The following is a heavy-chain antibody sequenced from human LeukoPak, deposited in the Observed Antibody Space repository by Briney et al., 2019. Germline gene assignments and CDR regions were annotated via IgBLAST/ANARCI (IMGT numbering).Heavy chain of an antibody. D-gene: IGHD5-18*01. CDR3: ARHFPDVDTAMVPDY. Sequence: WVRQPPGKGLEWIGSIYYSGSTYYNPSLKSRVTISVDTSKNQFSLKLSSVTAADTPVYYCARHFPDVDTAMVPDYWGQGTLVTVSS. V-gene: IGHV4-39*01. J-gene: IGHJ4*02. CDR2: IYYSGST.